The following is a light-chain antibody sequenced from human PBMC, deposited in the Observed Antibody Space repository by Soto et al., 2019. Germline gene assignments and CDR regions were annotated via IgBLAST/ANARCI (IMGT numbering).Light chain of an antibody. J-gene: IGKJ1*01. CDR3: QQYNNWPRT. Sequence: EIVMTQSPVTLSVSPGERATLSCRASQSISSNLAWYQQKPGQAPRLLINDASTRATGITARFSGSGSGTEFTLTISSLQSEDFAVYYCQQYNNWPRTFGKGTKVEIK. CDR2: DAS. V-gene: IGKV3-15*01. CDR1: QSISSN.